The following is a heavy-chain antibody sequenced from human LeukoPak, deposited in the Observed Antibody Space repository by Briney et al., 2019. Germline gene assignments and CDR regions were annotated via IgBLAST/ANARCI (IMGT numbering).Heavy chain of an antibody. V-gene: IGHV1-18*01. CDR1: GYAFTING. CDR3: ARVLGYCSSTSCYGTDYYYYGMDV. D-gene: IGHD2-2*01. J-gene: IGHJ6*02. Sequence: ASVTLSFTCSGYAFTINGISWVRHAPGQGLEWMGWISVYNGNTNYAQKLQGRVTITTDTCTSTAYMEMRRLRSDDTAVYYCARVLGYCSSTSCYGTDYYYYGMDVWGQGTTVTVSS. CDR2: ISVYNGNT.